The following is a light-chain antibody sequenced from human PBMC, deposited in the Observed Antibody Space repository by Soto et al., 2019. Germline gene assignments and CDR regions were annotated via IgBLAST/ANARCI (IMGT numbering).Light chain of an antibody. Sequence: EIVMTQSTATLSVSSGGRATLSCRASRSISSNLAWYQQKPGQAPRLLINGASTRATGIPARFSGSGSGTEFTLTISSLQSEDFAVYYCQQYYNWPRTFGQGTKVDIK. V-gene: IGKV3-15*01. CDR2: GAS. CDR1: RSISSN. J-gene: IGKJ1*01. CDR3: QQYYNWPRT.